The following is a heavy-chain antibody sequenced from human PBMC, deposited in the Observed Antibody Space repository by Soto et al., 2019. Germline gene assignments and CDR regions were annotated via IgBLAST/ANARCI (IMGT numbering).Heavy chain of an antibody. CDR2: ISAYNGNT. CDR1: GYTFTSYG. V-gene: IGHV1-18*01. J-gene: IGHJ3*02. CDR3: ARDFLLWFGELIDAFDI. Sequence: QVQLVQSGAEVKKPGASVKVPCKASGYTFTSYGISWVRQAPGQGLEWMGWISAYNGNTNYAQKLQGRVTMTTDTSTSTAYMELRSLRSDDTAVYYCARDFLLWFGELIDAFDIWGQGTMVTVSS. D-gene: IGHD3-10*01.